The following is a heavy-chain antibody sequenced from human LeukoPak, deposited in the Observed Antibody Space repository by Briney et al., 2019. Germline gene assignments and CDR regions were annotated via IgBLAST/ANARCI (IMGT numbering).Heavy chain of an antibody. CDR1: GFTFSSYS. J-gene: IGHJ4*02. CDR2: ISSSSSYI. Sequence: GGSLRLSCAASGFTFSSYSMNWVRQAPGKGLEWVSSISSSSSYIYYADSVKGRFTISRDNAKNSLYLQMNSLRAEDTAVYYCARDRLWLGERFDYWGQGTLVTVS. V-gene: IGHV3-21*01. D-gene: IGHD3-10*01. CDR3: ARDRLWLGERFDY.